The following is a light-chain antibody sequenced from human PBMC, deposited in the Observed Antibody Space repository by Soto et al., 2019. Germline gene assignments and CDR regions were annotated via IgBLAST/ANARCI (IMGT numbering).Light chain of an antibody. Sequence: EIVMTQSPATLSVSPGETATLSCRASQSVSGKLAWFQQKPGQAPRLLISGSSTRATGIPARFNGSGSGTEFTLTISGLQSDDFAVYYCQQFNNWPPWTFGQGTKVDIK. J-gene: IGKJ1*01. V-gene: IGKV3D-15*01. CDR2: GSS. CDR3: QQFNNWPPWT. CDR1: QSVSGK.